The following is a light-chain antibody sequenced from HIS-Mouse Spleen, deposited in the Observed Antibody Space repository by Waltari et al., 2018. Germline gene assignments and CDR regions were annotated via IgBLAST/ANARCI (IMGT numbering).Light chain of an antibody. CDR2: AAS. Sequence: DIQLTQSPSFLSASVGDRVTITCRASQGISSYLAWYQQKPGKVPKLLIYAASTLQSGVPSRFSGSGSGTEFTLTISSLQPEDFATYYCQQLNSYPPTFGQGTKVEIK. CDR1: QGISSY. J-gene: IGKJ1*01. CDR3: QQLNSYPPT. V-gene: IGKV1-9*01.